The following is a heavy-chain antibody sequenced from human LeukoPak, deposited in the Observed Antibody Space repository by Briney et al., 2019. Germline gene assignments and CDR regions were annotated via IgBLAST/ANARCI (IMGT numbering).Heavy chain of an antibody. CDR1: GFSLSTSGVG. CDR3: ARDSSADYYFDY. V-gene: IGHV2-5*02. J-gene: IGHJ4*02. Sequence: SGPTLVKPTQTLTLTCTFSGFSLSTSGVGVGWIRQPPGKALEWLALIYWDDDKRYSPSLKSRLTITKDTSKNQVVLTMTNMDPVDTATYYCARDSSADYYFDYWGQGTLVTVSS. CDR2: IYWDDDK. D-gene: IGHD3-22*01.